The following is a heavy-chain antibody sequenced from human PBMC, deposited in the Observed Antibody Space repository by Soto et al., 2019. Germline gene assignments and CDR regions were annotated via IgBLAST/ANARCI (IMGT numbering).Heavy chain of an antibody. CDR1: GFTFSDVS. D-gene: IGHD2-2*02. CDR3: ARASCSSTACYIPDYFDY. CDR2: ITRYSDYV. Sequence: GGSLRLSCTASGFTFSDVSLVWVRQGPQKGLEWVASITRYSDYVYYAESVEGRFTISRDNAKNTLFLHMDDLRAEDTAMYFCARASCSSTACYIPDYFDYWGQGTMVTVSS. J-gene: IGHJ4*02. V-gene: IGHV3-21*01.